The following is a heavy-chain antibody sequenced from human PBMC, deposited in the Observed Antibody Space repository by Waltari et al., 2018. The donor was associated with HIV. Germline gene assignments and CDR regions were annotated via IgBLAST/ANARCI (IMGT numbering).Heavy chain of an antibody. D-gene: IGHD6-19*01. V-gene: IGHV3-23*01. Sequence: EVQLLESGGGLVQPGGSLRLSCAASGLTFSSYALSWVRQAPGKGLEWVSDISGSGLSTQYTDSVKGRFTISRDTSTTTLYLQMNNLRAEDTALYYCTRGADTLSSGSHDYWGQGTLVTVSS. J-gene: IGHJ4*02. CDR3: TRGADTLSSGSHDY. CDR1: GLTFSSYA. CDR2: ISGSGLST.